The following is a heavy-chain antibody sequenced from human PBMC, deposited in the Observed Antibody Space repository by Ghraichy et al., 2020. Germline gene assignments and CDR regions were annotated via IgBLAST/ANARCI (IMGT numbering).Heavy chain of an antibody. CDR1: GGSISSYY. Sequence: SETLSLTCTVSGGSISSYYWSWIRQPPGKGLEWIGYIYYSGSTNYNPSLKSQVTISVDTSKNKFSLKLSSVTAADTAVYYCARDCSSTSCYFLNYYYGMDVWGQGTTVTVSS. CDR3: ARDCSSTSCYFLNYYYGMDV. CDR2: IYYSGST. J-gene: IGHJ6*02. D-gene: IGHD2-2*01. V-gene: IGHV4-59*01.